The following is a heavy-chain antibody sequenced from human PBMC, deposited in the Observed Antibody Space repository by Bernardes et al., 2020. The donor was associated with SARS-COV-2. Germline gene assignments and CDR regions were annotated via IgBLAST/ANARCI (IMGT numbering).Heavy chain of an antibody. V-gene: IGHV3-21*01. CDR3: AKEVPANDY. CDR1: GFAFSSYN. CDR2: ISSTSNSI. J-gene: IGHJ4*02. Sequence: GGSLRLSCAASGFAFSSYNMNWVRQPPGKGLEWVSSISSTSNSIYYADSVKGRFTISRDNAKNSLYLQMNSLRAEDTAVYYCAKEVPANDYWGQGTLVTVSS. D-gene: IGHD2-2*01.